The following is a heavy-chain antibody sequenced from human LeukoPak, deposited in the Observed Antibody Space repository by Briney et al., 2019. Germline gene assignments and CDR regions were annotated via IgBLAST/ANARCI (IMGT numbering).Heavy chain of an antibody. CDR3: AREVIAAHNWFDP. CDR1: GGSIGSGSYS. J-gene: IGHJ5*02. CDR2: FYTSGST. V-gene: IGHV4-61*02. D-gene: IGHD6-6*01. Sequence: SETLSLTCTVSGGSIGSGSYSWSWIRQPAEKGLEWIGRFYTSGSTNYNPSLKSRVTISVDMSKNQFSLKLSSVTAADTAVYYCAREVIAAHNWFDPWGQGTLVTVSS.